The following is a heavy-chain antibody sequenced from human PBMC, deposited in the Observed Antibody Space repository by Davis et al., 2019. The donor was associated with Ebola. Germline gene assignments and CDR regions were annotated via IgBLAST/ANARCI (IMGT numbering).Heavy chain of an antibody. CDR1: GFTFINAW. D-gene: IGHD6-13*01. Sequence: GESLKISCAASGFTFINAWMSWVRQAPGKGLGWVGRIKSKTDGGTADYAAPVKTRFTISRDDSKNTLYLQMNSLKSEDTAVYYCTRTPAAGLWGQGTLVTVSS. CDR2: IKSKTDGGTA. CDR3: TRTPAAGL. J-gene: IGHJ4*02. V-gene: IGHV3-15*01.